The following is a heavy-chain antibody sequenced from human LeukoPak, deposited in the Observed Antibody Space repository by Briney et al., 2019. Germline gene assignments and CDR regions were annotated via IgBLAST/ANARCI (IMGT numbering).Heavy chain of an antibody. Sequence: GGSLRLSCAASGFTFSNYAIHWVRQAPGKGLEWVAVISYDGSNKYYADSVKGRFAISRDNSKNTLFLQMNNLRAEDTAVYYCARGRRGVIIKGLDYWGQGTLVTVSS. CDR2: ISYDGSNK. J-gene: IGHJ4*02. CDR1: GFTFSNYA. V-gene: IGHV3-30*09. D-gene: IGHD3-10*01. CDR3: ARGRRGVIIKGLDY.